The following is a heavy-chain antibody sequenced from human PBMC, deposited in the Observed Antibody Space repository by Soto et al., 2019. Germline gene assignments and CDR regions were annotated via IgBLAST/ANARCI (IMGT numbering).Heavy chain of an antibody. Sequence: QVQLQQWGAGLLKPSETLSLTCAVYGGSFSGYYWSWIRQPPGKGLEWIGEMKHSGSTNYNPCLQSRVTISVDTSKNQFSLKLSSVTAADTAVYYCARLYGSRGPFDYWGQGTLVTVSS. CDR2: MKHSGST. V-gene: IGHV4-34*01. J-gene: IGHJ4*02. CDR1: GGSFSGYY. CDR3: ARLYGSRGPFDY. D-gene: IGHD6-13*01.